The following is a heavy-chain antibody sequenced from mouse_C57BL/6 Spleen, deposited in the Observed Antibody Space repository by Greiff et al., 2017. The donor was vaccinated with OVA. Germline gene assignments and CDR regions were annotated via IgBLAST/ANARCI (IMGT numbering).Heavy chain of an antibody. V-gene: IGHV1-80*01. CDR3: ARKEVPNYFDY. J-gene: IGHJ2*01. Sequence: QVQLQQSGAELVKPGASVKISCKASGYAFSSYWMNWVKQRPGKGLEWIGQIYPGDGDTNYNGKFKGTATLTADKSSSTAYMPLSSLTSEDSAVYFCARKEVPNYFDYWGQGTTLTVSS. CDR2: IYPGDGDT. D-gene: IGHD2-14*01. CDR1: GYAFSSYW.